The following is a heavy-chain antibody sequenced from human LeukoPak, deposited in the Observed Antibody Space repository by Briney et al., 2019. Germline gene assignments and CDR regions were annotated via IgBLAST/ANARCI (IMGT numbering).Heavy chain of an antibody. CDR3: EGLTYCTTSTCYVSAY. D-gene: IGHD2-2*01. Sequence: GGSLRLSCAASGFTFSDYAMHWVRQAPGKGLEWVAVISNDGSDKYYADSVKGRFTISRDNSENTLYLQMNSLKPEDTAVYYCEGLTYCTTSTCYVSAYWGQGTPVTVSS. CDR1: GFTFSDYA. V-gene: IGHV3-30-3*01. J-gene: IGHJ4*02. CDR2: ISNDGSDK.